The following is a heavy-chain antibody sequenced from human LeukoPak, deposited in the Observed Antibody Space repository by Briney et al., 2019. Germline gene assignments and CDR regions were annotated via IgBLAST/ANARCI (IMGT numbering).Heavy chain of an antibody. J-gene: IGHJ4*02. CDR2: INHSGST. D-gene: IGHD3-22*01. V-gene: IGHV4-34*01. CDR1: GGSFSGYY. CDR3: ARGLVYYYDSSGTFDY. Sequence: SETLSLTCAVYGGSFSGYYWSWIRQPPGKGLEWIGEINHSGSTNYNPSLKSRVTISVDTSKNQFSLKLSSVTAADTAVYYCARGLVYYYDSSGTFDYWGQGTLVTVSS.